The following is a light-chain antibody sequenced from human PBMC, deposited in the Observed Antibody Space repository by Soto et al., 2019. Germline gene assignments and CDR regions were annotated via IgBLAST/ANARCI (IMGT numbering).Light chain of an antibody. Sequence: QSALTQPASVSGSPGQSITISCTGTSSDVGGYDHVSWYQQHPGRAPKLMIYDVSNRPSGVSNRFSGSKSGNTASLTISGLQAEDDADYYCSSYTRSNTLVFGGGTKVTVL. J-gene: IGLJ2*01. CDR2: DVS. CDR3: SSYTRSNTLV. V-gene: IGLV2-14*01. CDR1: SSDVGGYDH.